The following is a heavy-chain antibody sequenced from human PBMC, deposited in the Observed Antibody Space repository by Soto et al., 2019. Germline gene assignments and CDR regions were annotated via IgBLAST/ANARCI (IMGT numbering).Heavy chain of an antibody. V-gene: IGHV4-59*01. CDR2: IYYSGST. CDR3: ARVGDYYDSSGYYQTLDY. CDR1: GGSISSYY. D-gene: IGHD3-22*01. J-gene: IGHJ4*02. Sequence: SETLSLTCTVSGGSISSYYWSWIRQPPGQGLEWIGYIYYSGSTNYNPSLKSRVTISVDTSKNQFSLKLSSVTAADTAVYYCARVGDYYDSSGYYQTLDYWGQGTLVTVS.